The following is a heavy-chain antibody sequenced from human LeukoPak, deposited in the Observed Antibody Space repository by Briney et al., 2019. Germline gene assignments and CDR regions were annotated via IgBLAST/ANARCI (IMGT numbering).Heavy chain of an antibody. Sequence: GGSLRLSCAASGFTFSSYWMHWVRQAPGKGLVWVSRINSDGSSTSYADSVKGRFTISRDNAKNTLYLQMNSLRAEDTAVYYCARAPLGSYCSGGSCYLDYWGQGTLVTVSS. CDR1: GFTFSSYW. CDR3: ARAPLGSYCSGGSCYLDY. V-gene: IGHV3-74*01. CDR2: INSDGSST. J-gene: IGHJ4*02. D-gene: IGHD2-15*01.